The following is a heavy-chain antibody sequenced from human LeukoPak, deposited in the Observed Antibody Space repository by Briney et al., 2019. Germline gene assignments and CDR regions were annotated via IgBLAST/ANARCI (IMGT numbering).Heavy chain of an antibody. CDR2: IYYSGST. J-gene: IGHJ5*02. D-gene: IGHD3-22*01. Sequence: PSETLCLTCTVSGGSISSYYWSWIRQPPGKGLEWIGYIYYSGSTNYNPSLKSRVTISVDTSKNQFSLKLSSVTAADTAVYYCARAVKYYYDSSGYPKWFDPWGQGTLVTVSS. CDR3: ARAVKYYYDSSGYPKWFDP. CDR1: GGSISSYY. V-gene: IGHV4-59*01.